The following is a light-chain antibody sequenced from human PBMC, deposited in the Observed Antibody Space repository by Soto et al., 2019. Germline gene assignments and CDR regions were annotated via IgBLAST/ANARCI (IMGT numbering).Light chain of an antibody. CDR3: QQFYSYPWT. V-gene: IGKV3-11*01. CDR1: QSFRGL. J-gene: IGKJ1*01. CDR2: DAY. Sequence: EVVLTQSPVTLSLSPGERATLSCRASQSFRGLLAWYQQKPGQAPRLLIYDAYNRATGIPPRFSGSGAGTEFTLTISSLQPADFATYYCQQFYSYPWTFGQGTNVDI.